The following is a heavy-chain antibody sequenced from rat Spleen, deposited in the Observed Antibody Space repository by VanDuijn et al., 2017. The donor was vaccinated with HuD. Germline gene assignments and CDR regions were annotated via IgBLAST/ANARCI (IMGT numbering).Heavy chain of an antibody. D-gene: IGHD1-6*01. Sequence: EVKLVESGGGLVQPGRSLKLSCAASGFTFTNYDMAWVRQAPTKGLEWVASISTGGGNTYYRDSVKGRFTISRDNAKSTLYLQMDSLRSEDTATYYCTRAIYTTDYYYAKGYYVMDAWGQGASVTVSS. V-gene: IGHV5S23*01. CDR3: TRAIYTTDYYYAKGYYVMDA. CDR1: GFTFTNYD. J-gene: IGHJ4*01. CDR2: ISTGGGNT.